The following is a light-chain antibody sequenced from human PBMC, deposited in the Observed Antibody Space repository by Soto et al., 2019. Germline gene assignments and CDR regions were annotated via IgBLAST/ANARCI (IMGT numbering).Light chain of an antibody. CDR1: RNINRK. CDR3: QQYYDYPPLI. CDR2: GAS. Sequence: EIVMTQSPATLSVSPRERATLSCRASRNINRKLAWYQQKPGQAPRLLISGASTRATGIPARFSGSGSGTAFTLLISSLQSEDYAVSYCQQYYDYPPLIFGGGTKVEIK. V-gene: IGKV3-15*01. J-gene: IGKJ4*01.